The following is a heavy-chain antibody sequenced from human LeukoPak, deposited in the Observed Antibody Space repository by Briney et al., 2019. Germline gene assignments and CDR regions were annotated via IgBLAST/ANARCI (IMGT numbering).Heavy chain of an antibody. CDR2: ISYDGSNK. CDR1: GFTFSSYA. J-gene: IGHJ6*02. Sequence: GGSLRLSCAASGFTFSSYAMHWVRQAPGKGLEWVAVISYDGSNKYYADSVKGRFTISRDNSKNTLYLQMNSLRAEDTAVYYCAKPIQPYGMDVWGQGTTVTVSS. CDR3: AKPIQPYGMDV. D-gene: IGHD5-18*01. V-gene: IGHV3-30-3*02.